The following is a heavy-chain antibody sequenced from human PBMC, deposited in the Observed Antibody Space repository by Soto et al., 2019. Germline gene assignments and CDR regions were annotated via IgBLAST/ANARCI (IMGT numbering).Heavy chain of an antibody. D-gene: IGHD2-2*02. CDR2: INHYGSQK. CDR1: GVTLSNYW. J-gene: IGHJ4*02. CDR3: ARIYCSSSSCYIDF. V-gene: IGHV3-7*05. Sequence: GGSLRLSCAASGVTLSNYWMSWVRQAPGKGLEWVANINHYGSQKFYLDSVEGRFTISRDNARNSLYLQMNSLRAEDTAIYYCARIYCSSSSCYIDFWGQGILVTVAS.